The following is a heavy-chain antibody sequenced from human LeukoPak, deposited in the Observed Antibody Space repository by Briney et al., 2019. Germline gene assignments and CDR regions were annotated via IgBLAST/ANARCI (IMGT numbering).Heavy chain of an antibody. V-gene: IGHV3-23*01. Sequence: GGSLRLSCAASGFSFSSYAMSWVHQAPGKGLEWVSAVSGSGGSAYYADSVKGRFTVSRDNSKNTLYLQMNSLRAEDTAVYYCAKEFTSGSSWHTIDYWGQGTLVTVSS. CDR2: VSGSGGSA. J-gene: IGHJ4*02. CDR3: AKEFTSGSSWHTIDY. D-gene: IGHD6-13*01. CDR1: GFSFSSYA.